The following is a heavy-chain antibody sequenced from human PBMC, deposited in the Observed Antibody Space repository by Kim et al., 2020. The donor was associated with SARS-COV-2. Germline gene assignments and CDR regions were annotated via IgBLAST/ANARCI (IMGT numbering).Heavy chain of an antibody. CDR3: AKYGWRAGEDYYYYYGMDV. D-gene: IGHD3-16*01. J-gene: IGHJ6*02. CDR1: GFTFDDYA. V-gene: IGHV3-9*01. CDR2: ISWNSGSI. Sequence: GGSLRLSCAASGFTFDDYAMHWVRQAPGKGLEWVSGISWNSGSIGYADSVKGRFTISRDNAKNSLYLQMNSLRAEDTALYYCAKYGWRAGEDYYYYYGMDVWGQGTTVTVSS.